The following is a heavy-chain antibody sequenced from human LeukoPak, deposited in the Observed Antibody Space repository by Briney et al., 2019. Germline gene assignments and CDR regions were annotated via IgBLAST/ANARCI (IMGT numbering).Heavy chain of an antibody. Sequence: GASVKVSCKTSGGTFSSYAISWVRQAPGQGLEWMGRIIPILGIANYAQKFQGRVTITADKSTSTAYMELSSLRSEDTAVYYCARDQGIDGMWRYSSRGYFDYWGQGTLVTVSS. CDR1: GGTFSSYA. D-gene: IGHD6-13*01. CDR2: IIPILGIA. CDR3: ARDQGIDGMWRYSSRGYFDY. V-gene: IGHV1-69*04. J-gene: IGHJ4*02.